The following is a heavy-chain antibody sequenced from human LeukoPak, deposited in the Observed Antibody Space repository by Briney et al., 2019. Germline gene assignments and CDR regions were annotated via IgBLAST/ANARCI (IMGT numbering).Heavy chain of an antibody. CDR2: IYPGDSDT. CDR1: GSSFTSYW. V-gene: IGHV5-51*01. J-gene: IGHJ4*02. CDR3: ARQNDFRLDY. D-gene: IGHD3-3*01. Sequence: GESLKISCKGSGSSFTSYWIGWVRQLPGKGLEWMGIIYPGDSDTRYSPSFQGQVTISVDTSIGTAYLQWSSLKASDTAIYYCARQNDFRLDYWGQGTLVTVSS.